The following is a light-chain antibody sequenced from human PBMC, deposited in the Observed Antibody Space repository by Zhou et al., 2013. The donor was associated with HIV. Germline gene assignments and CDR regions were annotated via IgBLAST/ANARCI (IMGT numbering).Light chain of an antibody. CDR2: AAS. V-gene: IGKV1-39*01. Sequence: DIQMTQSPSSLSASVGDRVTITCRASQSISSYLNWYQQKPGKAPKLLIYAASSLQSGVPSRFSGSGSGTDFTLTISSLQPEDFASYYCQQSYRTLFTFGPRDRKWISN. CDR1: QSISSY. J-gene: IGKJ3*01. CDR3: QQSYRTLFT.